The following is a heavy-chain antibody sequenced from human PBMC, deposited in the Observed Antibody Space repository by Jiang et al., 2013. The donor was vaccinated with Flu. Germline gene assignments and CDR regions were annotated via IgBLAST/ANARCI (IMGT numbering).Heavy chain of an antibody. CDR2: SIPVTLRP. V-gene: IGHV5-51*01. D-gene: IGHD2-2*01. Sequence: SFTSHWIGWVRQMPGKAWSGWRSSIPVTLRPDTARLPSRVTISADKSTSTVYLQWSSLRASDTAIYYCARQGRNCGTATCSHYYHMDVWGKGTTVAVSS. CDR1: SFTSHW. J-gene: IGHJ6*03. CDR3: ARQGRNCGTATCSHYYHMDV.